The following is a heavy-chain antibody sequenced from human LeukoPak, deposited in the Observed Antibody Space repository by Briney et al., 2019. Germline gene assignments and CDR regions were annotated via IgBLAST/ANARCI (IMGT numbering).Heavy chain of an antibody. Sequence: GGSLRLSCAASGFTFSNYAMHWVRQAPGKGLEWVAFIPYDRSDTYYADSMKGRFTISRDNSKNTLYLQMNSLRPEDSAIYYCAKDRSWSWDYWGQGTLVTVSS. CDR2: IPYDRSDT. D-gene: IGHD6-13*01. J-gene: IGHJ4*02. V-gene: IGHV3-30*02. CDR1: GFTFSNYA. CDR3: AKDRSWSWDY.